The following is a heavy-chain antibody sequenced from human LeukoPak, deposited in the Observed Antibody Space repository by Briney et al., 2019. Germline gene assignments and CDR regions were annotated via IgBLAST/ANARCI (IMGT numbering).Heavy chain of an antibody. J-gene: IGHJ4*02. D-gene: IGHD6-19*01. CDR1: GYTFTRHS. Sequence: ASVKVSCKTSGYTFTRHSMHWVRQAPGQGLEWMGIINPNGGRTTYAQKIQGRVTMTRDMSTGTMYMEMSSLRSEDTAVYYCARDNNGWAWDYWGQGTPVTVPS. V-gene: IGHV1-46*01. CDR2: INPNGGRT. CDR3: ARDNNGWAWDY.